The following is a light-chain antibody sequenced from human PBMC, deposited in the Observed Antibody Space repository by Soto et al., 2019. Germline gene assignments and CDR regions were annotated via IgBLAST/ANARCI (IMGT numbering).Light chain of an antibody. CDR1: SRDVGGYNY. CDR3: ISYISSSTFVV. Sequence: QSVLTQPASVSGSPGQSITISCTGTSRDVGGYNYVSWHQQHPGKAPKVIITEVSNRPSGVSNRFSGSKSGNTASLTISGLQAEDQADYYCISYISSSTFVVFGGGTKVTVL. CDR2: EVS. J-gene: IGLJ2*01. V-gene: IGLV2-14*01.